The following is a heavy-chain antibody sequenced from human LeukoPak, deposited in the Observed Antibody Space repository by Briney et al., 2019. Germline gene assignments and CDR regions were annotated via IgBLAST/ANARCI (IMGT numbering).Heavy chain of an antibody. V-gene: IGHV4-31*03. CDR3: ARELRDFDWLLLDY. CDR2: IYYSGST. J-gene: IGHJ4*02. D-gene: IGHD3-9*01. Sequence: SETLSLTCTVSGGSISSGGYYWSWIRQHPGKGLEWIGYIYYSGSTYYNPSLKSRVTISVDTSKNQFSLKLSPVTAADTAVYYCARELRDFDWLLLDYWGQGTLVTVSS. CDR1: GGSISSGGYY.